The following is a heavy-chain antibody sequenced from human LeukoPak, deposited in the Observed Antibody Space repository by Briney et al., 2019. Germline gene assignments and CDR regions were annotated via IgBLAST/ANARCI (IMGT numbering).Heavy chain of an antibody. CDR3: AKVGRCSGGSCYSNYNWFDP. V-gene: IGHV3-23*01. CDR1: GFTFSSYA. J-gene: IGHJ5*02. CDR2: ISGSGGST. D-gene: IGHD2-15*01. Sequence: GGSLRLSCAASGFTFSSYAMSWVRQAPGKGLEWVSAISGSGGSTYYADSVKGRFTISRDNSKNTLYLQMNSLRAEDTAVYYCAKVGRCSGGSCYSNYNWFDPWGQGTLVTVSS.